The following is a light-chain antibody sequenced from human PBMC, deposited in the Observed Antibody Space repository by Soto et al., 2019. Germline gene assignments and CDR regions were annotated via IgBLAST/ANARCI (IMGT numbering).Light chain of an antibody. V-gene: IGLV2-8*01. CDR3: SSHAGSSDLV. CDR1: SSDVGGSNY. CDR2: EVS. J-gene: IGLJ3*02. Sequence: QSVLTQPPSASGSPGQSVTISCTGTSSDVGGSNYVSWYQQHPGKAPKLMIFEVSKRPSGVPDRFSGSKSGNTASLTVSGLQAEDEADYYCSSHAGSSDLVFGGGTKLTVL.